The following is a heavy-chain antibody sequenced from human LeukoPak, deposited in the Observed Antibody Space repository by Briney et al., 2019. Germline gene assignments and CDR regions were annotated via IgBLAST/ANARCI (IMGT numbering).Heavy chain of an antibody. D-gene: IGHD3-22*01. CDR1: GYTFIGYY. J-gene: IGHJ4*02. CDR3: ARGLDTYYFDSSGYYHGDY. CDR2: INPNSRGT. V-gene: IGHV1-2*06. Sequence: ASLKVSYKASGYTFIGYYIHWVRQAPGQGLEWVERINPNSRGTNYAQRFQGRVTMTRDTYISTAYMELSRLRSDDTAVYYCARGLDTYYFDSSGYYHGDYWGQGTLVTVSS.